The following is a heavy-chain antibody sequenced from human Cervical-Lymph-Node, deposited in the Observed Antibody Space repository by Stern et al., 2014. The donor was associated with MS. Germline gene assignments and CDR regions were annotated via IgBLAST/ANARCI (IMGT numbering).Heavy chain of an antibody. CDR2: ISPKNGDT. CDR1: GFTFTNSY. V-gene: IGHV1-2*02. CDR3: AENMDV. J-gene: IGHJ6*02. Sequence: QVQLVQSGAELKKPGASVQVSCKPSGFTFTNSYIHWLRQAPGPRPEWMGRISPKNGDTNYAAKFQGRVTMTRDTSVDLVSLEVTRLRFDDTAVYYGAENMDVWGQGTTVTVSS.